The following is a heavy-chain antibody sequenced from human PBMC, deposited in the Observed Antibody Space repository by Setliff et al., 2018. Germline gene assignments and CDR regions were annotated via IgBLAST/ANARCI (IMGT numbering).Heavy chain of an antibody. CDR1: GFTFSSYS. CDR2: ISTSSSII. Sequence: GGSLRLSCAASGFTFSSYSMNWVRQAPGKGLEWVSYISTSSSIIYYADSVKGRFTISRDNAKNSLYLQMNSLRVEDTAVYYCARDLPDYYDSSGPRLDYWGQGTLVTVSS. J-gene: IGHJ4*02. V-gene: IGHV3-48*01. D-gene: IGHD3-22*01. CDR3: ARDLPDYYDSSGPRLDY.